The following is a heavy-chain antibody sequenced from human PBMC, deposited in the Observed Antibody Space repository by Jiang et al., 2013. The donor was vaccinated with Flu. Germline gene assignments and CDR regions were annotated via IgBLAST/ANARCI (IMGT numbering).Heavy chain of an antibody. J-gene: IGHJ5*02. CDR1: GGTFSSYA. V-gene: IGHV1-69*01. CDR2: IIPIFGTA. D-gene: IGHD2-2*01. CDR3: ARVMSVVPAFLLDP. Sequence: VQLVESGAEVKKPGSSVKVSCKASGGTFSSYAISWVRQAPGQGLEWMGGIIPIFGTANYAQKFQGRVTITADESTSTAYMELSSLRSEDTAVYYCARVMSVVPAFLLDPWGQGTLVTVSS.